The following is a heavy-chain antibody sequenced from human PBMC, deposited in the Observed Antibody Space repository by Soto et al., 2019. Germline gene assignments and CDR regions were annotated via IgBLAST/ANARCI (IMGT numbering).Heavy chain of an antibody. V-gene: IGHV3-7*01. CDR1: GFTFSSYW. CDR2: IKQDGSEK. J-gene: IGHJ4*02. CDR3: ARDRRYCSGGSCYSGGNDY. D-gene: IGHD2-15*01. Sequence: GGSLRLSCAAPGFTFSSYWMSWVRQAPGKGLEWVANIKQDGSEKYYVDSVKGRFTISRDNAKNSLYLQMNSLRAEDTAVYYCARDRRYCSGGSCYSGGNDYWGQGTLVTVSS.